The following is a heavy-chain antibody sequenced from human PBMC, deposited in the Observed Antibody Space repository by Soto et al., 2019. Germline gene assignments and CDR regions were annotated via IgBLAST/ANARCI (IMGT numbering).Heavy chain of an antibody. CDR2: TYYRSKWYN. CDR3: VMCIVRPTRGNRFVP. J-gene: IGHJ5*02. V-gene: IGHV6-1*01. D-gene: IGHD1-26*01. Sequence: PLQTLSLTCAISGDSVSSNSAAWNWIRQSPSRGLEWLGRTYYRSKWYNDYAVSVKSRITINPDTSKNQFSLQLNSVTPEDTAVYYCVMCIVRPTRGNRFVPWGQGTLVSVS. CDR1: GDSVSSNSAA.